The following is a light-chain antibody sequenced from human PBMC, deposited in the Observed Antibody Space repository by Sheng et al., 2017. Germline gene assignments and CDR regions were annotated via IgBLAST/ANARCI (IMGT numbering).Light chain of an antibody. Sequence: QSVLTQPPSVSGAPGQRVTISCTGSSSNIGAGYDVHWYQQLPGTAPQLFIYDTTNRPSGVPDRFSGSKFDTSASLAITGLQAEDEADYYCSAYTVTSTKLFGGGTKVTVL. CDR1: SSNIGAGYD. J-gene: IGLJ2*01. V-gene: IGLV1-40*01. CDR3: SAYTVTSTKL. CDR2: DTT.